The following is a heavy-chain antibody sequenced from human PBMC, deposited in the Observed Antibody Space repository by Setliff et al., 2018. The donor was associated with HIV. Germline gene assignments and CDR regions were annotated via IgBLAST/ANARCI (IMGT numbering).Heavy chain of an antibody. V-gene: IGHV3-48*03. CDR3: AKGGANGWYGGYFQH. D-gene: IGHD6-19*01. J-gene: IGHJ1*01. CDR2: ITGSDGAV. CDR1: GFTFSSFA. Sequence: GESLKISCGASGFTFSSFAMNWVRQAPGKGLEWVSYITGSDGAVFYADSVKGRFTVSRDNAKNTLYLQMSSLRAEDTAVYYCAKGGANGWYGGYFQHWGQGTLVTVSS.